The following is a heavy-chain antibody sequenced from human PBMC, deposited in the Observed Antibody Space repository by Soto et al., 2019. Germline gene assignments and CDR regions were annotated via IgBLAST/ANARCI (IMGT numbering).Heavy chain of an antibody. CDR3: ARGGEYYYDSSGDYFDY. V-gene: IGHV1-2*02. Sequence: ASVKVSCKASGGTFSTYAISWVRQAPGQGLEWMGGIIPIFGGTNYAQKFQGRVTMTRDTSISTAYMELSRLRSDDTAVYYCARGGEYYYDSSGDYFDYWGQGTWSPSPQ. J-gene: IGHJ4*02. CDR1: GGTFSTYA. D-gene: IGHD3-22*01. CDR2: IIPIFGGT.